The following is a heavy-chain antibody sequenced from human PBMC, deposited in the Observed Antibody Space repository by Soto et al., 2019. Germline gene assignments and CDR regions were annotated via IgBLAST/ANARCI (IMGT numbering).Heavy chain of an antibody. CDR1: GFSLSTSGVG. CDR3: AHLYYYDSSGYSGYFDY. CDR2: IYWDDDK. J-gene: IGHJ4*02. Sequence: SGPTLVKPTQTLTLTCTFSGFSLSTSGVGVGWIRQPPGKALEWLALIYWDDDKRYSPSLKSRLTITKDTSKNQVVLTMTNMDPVDTATYYCAHLYYYDSSGYSGYFDYWGQGTLVTVSS. D-gene: IGHD3-22*01. V-gene: IGHV2-5*02.